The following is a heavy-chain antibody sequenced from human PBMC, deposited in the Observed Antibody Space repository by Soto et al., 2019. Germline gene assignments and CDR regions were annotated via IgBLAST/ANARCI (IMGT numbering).Heavy chain of an antibody. CDR2: ISYDGSNK. J-gene: IGHJ4*02. CDR1: GFSFSSYG. V-gene: IGHV3-30*03. CDR3: SPGSYSSGWYFDY. D-gene: IGHD6-19*01. Sequence: QVQLVESGGGVVQPGRSLRLSCAASGFSFSSYGMHWVRQAPGKGLEGVAVISYDGSNKYYADSVKGRFTISRDNSKNTLYLQMNSLRAEDTAVYYCSPGSYSSGWYFDYWGQGTLVTVSS.